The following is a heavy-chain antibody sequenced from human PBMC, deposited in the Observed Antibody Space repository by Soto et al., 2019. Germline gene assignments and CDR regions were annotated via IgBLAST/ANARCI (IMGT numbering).Heavy chain of an antibody. CDR2: IQTKTGGGTA. Sequence: EVQLVASGGVLVKPGESLRLSCAGSGLSFSDVKMTWVRQLPGKGLEWVGRIQTKTGGGTADYPAAVRGRFTISRDDSKNTLSLQLNSLKTEGTAVYYCATDYGWAFQIWGQGTTVTVSS. V-gene: IGHV3-15*01. CDR3: ATDYGWAFQI. D-gene: IGHD4-17*01. CDR1: GLSFSDVK. J-gene: IGHJ3*02.